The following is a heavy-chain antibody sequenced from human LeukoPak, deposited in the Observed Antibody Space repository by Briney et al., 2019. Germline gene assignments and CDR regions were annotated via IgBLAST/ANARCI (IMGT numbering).Heavy chain of an antibody. CDR2: LSGRGRDT. CDR3: AIPGSAHYPAPFDF. J-gene: IGHJ4*02. CDR1: GFTFSSYA. D-gene: IGHD3-22*01. Sequence: GGSLRLSCAASGFTFSSYAMSWVRQAPGKGLEWLSGLSGRGRDTYYPDSVKGRFTISRDDSKNTLYLQMNSLRAEDTAVYYCAIPGSAHYPAPFDFWGQGTLVTVSS. V-gene: IGHV3-23*01.